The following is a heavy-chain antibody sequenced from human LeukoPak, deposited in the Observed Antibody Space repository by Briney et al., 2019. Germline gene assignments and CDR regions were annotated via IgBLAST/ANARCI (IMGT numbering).Heavy chain of an antibody. Sequence: PGGSLRPSCVASGFAFSSDSMNWVRQAPGMGMEWVSYIDSTSGYIYYADSVKGRFTISRDNAKNSLYLQMNSLSAEDTAVYYCARDTSGSYPITYFDSWGQGALVTVSS. CDR2: IDSTSGYI. J-gene: IGHJ4*02. V-gene: IGHV3-21*01. CDR1: GFAFSSDS. D-gene: IGHD3-10*01. CDR3: ARDTSGSYPITYFDS.